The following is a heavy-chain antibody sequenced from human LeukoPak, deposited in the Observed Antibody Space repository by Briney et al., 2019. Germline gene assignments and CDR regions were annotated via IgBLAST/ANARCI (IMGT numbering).Heavy chain of an antibody. Sequence: GGSLRLSCVASGFTFRTYWMSWVRHGPGKGLVWVSRIKSDGSSTSYAESVKGRFTISGDNAKNTVYVHMNSLRDEDTAVYYCARGGRYAYFLDYWGQGTLVTVSS. D-gene: IGHD3-16*01. CDR3: ARGGRYAYFLDY. CDR1: GFTFRTYW. J-gene: IGHJ4*02. CDR2: IKSDGSST. V-gene: IGHV3-74*01.